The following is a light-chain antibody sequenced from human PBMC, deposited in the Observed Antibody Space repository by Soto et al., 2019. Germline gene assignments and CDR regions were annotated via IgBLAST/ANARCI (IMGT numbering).Light chain of an antibody. CDR2: AAS. Sequence: DIQMTQSPSSLSASVGDRVTITCRASQSISRYLNWYQQEPGKAPKLLIYAASSLQSGVPSRFSGSGSGTDFTLTISSLQPEDFAAYYCQQSYRIPYTFGQGTNLEIK. J-gene: IGKJ2*01. V-gene: IGKV1-39*01. CDR1: QSISRY. CDR3: QQSYRIPYT.